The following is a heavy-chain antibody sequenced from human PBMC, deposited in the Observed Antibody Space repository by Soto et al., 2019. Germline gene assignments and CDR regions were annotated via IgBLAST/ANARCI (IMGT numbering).Heavy chain of an antibody. J-gene: IGHJ4*02. CDR2: MSGGGETT. V-gene: IGHV3-23*01. D-gene: IGHD3-22*01. CDR1: GLTFSRYA. CDR3: AKWHTYYYDSRGFSGFDC. Sequence: EVQLLESGGGLVQPGGSLRLSCAASGLTFSRYAMTWVRQAPGKGLEWVSAMSGGGETTYYADSVKGWFTISRDNSRNTLYLQMNSLRAEDTAAYYCAKWHTYYYDSRGFSGFDCWGRGTLVTVSS.